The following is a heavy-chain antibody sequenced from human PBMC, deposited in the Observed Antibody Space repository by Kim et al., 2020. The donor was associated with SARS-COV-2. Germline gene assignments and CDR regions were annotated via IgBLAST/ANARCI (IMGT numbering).Heavy chain of an antibody. CDR3: ARDGLVAATRSFDY. Sequence: NPSLKSRVTMSVDTSKNQFSLKLSSVTAADTAVYYCARDGLVAATRSFDYWGQGTLVTVSS. D-gene: IGHD2-15*01. J-gene: IGHJ4*02. V-gene: IGHV4-31*02.